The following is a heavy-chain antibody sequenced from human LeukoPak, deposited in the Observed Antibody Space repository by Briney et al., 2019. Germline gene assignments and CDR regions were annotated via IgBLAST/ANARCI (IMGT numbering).Heavy chain of an antibody. CDR1: GFTFSSYA. CDR2: ISYDGSNK. V-gene: IGHV3-30-3*01. Sequence: GGSLRLSCAASGFTFSSYAMPWVRQAPGKGLEWVAVISYDGSNKYYADSVKGRFTISRDNSKNTLYLQMNSLRAEDTAVYYCARDTSYYFDYWGQGTLVTVSS. CDR3: ARDTSYYFDY. J-gene: IGHJ4*02.